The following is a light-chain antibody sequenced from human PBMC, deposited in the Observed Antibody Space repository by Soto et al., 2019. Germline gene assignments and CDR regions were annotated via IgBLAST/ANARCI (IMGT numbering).Light chain of an antibody. J-gene: IGKJ3*01. Sequence: EIVWTQSPGTLSLSPGERATLSCRASQSVSSSYLAWYQQKPGQAPRLLIHGASSRATGIPDRFSGSGSGTDFTLTISRLEPEDFAVYYCQQYGSSRGFTFGPGTKVDI. CDR2: GAS. CDR1: QSVSSSY. V-gene: IGKV3-20*01. CDR3: QQYGSSRGFT.